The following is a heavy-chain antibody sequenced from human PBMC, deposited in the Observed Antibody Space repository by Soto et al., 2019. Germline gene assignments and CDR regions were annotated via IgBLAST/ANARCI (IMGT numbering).Heavy chain of an antibody. CDR2: IIPILGIA. CDR3: ARDEGGLGSPDAFDI. J-gene: IGHJ3*02. CDR1: GYTFTSYG. V-gene: IGHV1-69*04. Sequence: GASVKVSCKASGYTFTSYGISWVRQAPGQGLEWMGRIIPILGIANYAQKFQGRVTITADKSTSTAYMELSSLRSEDTAVYYCARDEGGLGSPDAFDIWGQGTMVTVSS. D-gene: IGHD3-10*01.